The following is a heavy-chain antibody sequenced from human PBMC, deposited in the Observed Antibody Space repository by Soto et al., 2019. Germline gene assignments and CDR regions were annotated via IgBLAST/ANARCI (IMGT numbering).Heavy chain of an antibody. V-gene: IGHV1-58*02. CDR3: GADRATPHCLTGHNWFDP. Sequence: QMQLVQSGPEVKKPGTSVRVSCKASGFTFTSYAMRWVRQARGQRLEWIGWNVVASGTTNYAQKSQSTVTMTRDMSTSTDSVEQSSPRSEVTAVYYCGADRATPHCLTGHNWFDPWGQGTLVTVSS. CDR1: GFTFTSYA. D-gene: IGHD7-27*01. J-gene: IGHJ5*02. CDR2: NVVASGTT.